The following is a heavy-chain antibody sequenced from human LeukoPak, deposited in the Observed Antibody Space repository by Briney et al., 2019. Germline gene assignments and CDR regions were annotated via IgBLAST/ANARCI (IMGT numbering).Heavy chain of an antibody. CDR1: GGSVSRGSYY. D-gene: IGHD3-22*01. CDR2: IYYSGST. Sequence: SETLSLTCTVSGGSVSRGSYYWSWIRQPPGKGLEWIGYIYYSGSTNYNPSLKSRVTISVDTSKNQFSLKLSSVTAADTAVYYCAREDSYDLGIIDYWGQGTLVTVSS. J-gene: IGHJ4*02. CDR3: AREDSYDLGIIDY. V-gene: IGHV4-61*01.